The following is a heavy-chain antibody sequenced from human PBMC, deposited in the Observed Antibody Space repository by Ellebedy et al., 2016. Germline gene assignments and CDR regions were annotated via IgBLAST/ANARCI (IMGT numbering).Heavy chain of an antibody. J-gene: IGHJ4*02. V-gene: IGHV1-2*02. CDR1: GYTFTGYY. CDR3: ARDQQIRPFGVVPIASFDY. Sequence: ASVKVSCXASGYTFTGYYMHWVRQAPGQGLEWMGWINPNSGGTNYAQKFQGRVTMTRDTSISTAYMELSRLRSDDTAVYYCARDQQIRPFGVVPIASFDYWGQGTLVTVSS. D-gene: IGHD3-3*01. CDR2: INPNSGGT.